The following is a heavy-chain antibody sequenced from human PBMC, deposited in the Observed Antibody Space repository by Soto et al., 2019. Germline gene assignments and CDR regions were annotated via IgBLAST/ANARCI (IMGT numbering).Heavy chain of an antibody. Sequence: EVQLVESGGGLVKPGGSLRLSCAASGFTFSNAWMSWVRQAPGKGLEWVGRIKSKTDGGTTDYAAPVKGRLTISRDDSKNTLYLQMNSLKTEDTAVYYCTTGGPPSSDSSGYWRSNTQKYFQHWGQGTLVTVSS. D-gene: IGHD3-22*01. CDR3: TTGGPPSSDSSGYWRSNTQKYFQH. CDR2: IKSKTDGGTT. CDR1: GFTFSNAW. J-gene: IGHJ1*01. V-gene: IGHV3-15*01.